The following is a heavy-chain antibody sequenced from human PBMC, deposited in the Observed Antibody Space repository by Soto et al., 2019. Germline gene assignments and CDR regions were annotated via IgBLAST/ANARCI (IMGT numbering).Heavy chain of an antibody. J-gene: IGHJ4*02. CDR3: ALTRRSSLLEVAGPGFEY. Sequence: GSLRLSCAASGFNFGVFGMHWVRQAPGKGLEWLSVLSYEGSEEYYADSVRGRFTISRDNSKNTLFLQMDSLRVDDTGVYYCALTRRSSLLEVAGPGFEYWGQGTLVTVSS. D-gene: IGHD6-19*01. V-gene: IGHV3-30*03. CDR2: LSYEGSEE. CDR1: GFNFGVFG.